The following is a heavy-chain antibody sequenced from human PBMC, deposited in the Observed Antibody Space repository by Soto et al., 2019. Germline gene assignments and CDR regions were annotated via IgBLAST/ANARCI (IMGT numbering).Heavy chain of an antibody. Sequence: QVQLVQSWAEVKKPGSSVKVSCKASGGTFSSYTISWVRQAPGQGLEWMGRIIPILGIPNYAQKVQGRVTITADKSTSTAYRELSSLRSEDTAVYYCASGYCSGGSCYFYWGQGTLVTDSS. CDR1: GGTFSSYT. CDR3: ASGYCSGGSCYFY. CDR2: IIPILGIP. D-gene: IGHD2-15*01. V-gene: IGHV1-69*02. J-gene: IGHJ4*02.